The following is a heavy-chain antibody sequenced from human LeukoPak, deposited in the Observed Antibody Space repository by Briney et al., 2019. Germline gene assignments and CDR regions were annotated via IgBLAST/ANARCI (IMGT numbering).Heavy chain of an antibody. D-gene: IGHD7-27*01. CDR1: GFTFSIYT. J-gene: IGHJ4*02. CDR2: ITSSSSSM. Sequence: GGSLRLSRVASGFTFSIYTVSWVRQAPGKGLEWVSSITSSSSSMYSADSVKGRLTTSRDNAKNSLYLQMNSLRAEDTAVYYCARDLAWGGYWGQGTLVTVSS. CDR3: ARDLAWGGY. V-gene: IGHV3-21*01.